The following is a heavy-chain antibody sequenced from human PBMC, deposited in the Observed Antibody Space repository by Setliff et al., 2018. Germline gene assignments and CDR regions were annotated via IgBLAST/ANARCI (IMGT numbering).Heavy chain of an antibody. J-gene: IGHJ4*02. CDR3: ARDGDGRGRYFDY. CDR1: GGSISSGGYS. D-gene: IGHD4-17*01. CDR2: IYHSGST. V-gene: IGHV4-30-2*01. Sequence: PSETLSLTCAVSGGSISSGGYSWSWIRQPPGEGLEWIGYIYHSGSTYYNPSLKSRVTISVDRSKNQFSLKLSSVTAADTAVYYCARDGDGRGRYFDYWGQGTLVTVSS.